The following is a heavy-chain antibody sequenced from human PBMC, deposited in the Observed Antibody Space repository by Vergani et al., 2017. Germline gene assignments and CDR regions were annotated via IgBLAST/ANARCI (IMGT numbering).Heavy chain of an antibody. Sequence: QLQLQESGPGLVKPSETLSLTCTVSGGSLSSSSYYWGWIRQPPGKGLEWIGSIYYSGSTYSNPSLKSRVTISVDTSKNQFSLKLSSVTAADTAVYYCARDSDTSYLDYWGQGTLVTVSS. V-gene: IGHV4-39*07. J-gene: IGHJ4*02. CDR2: IYYSGST. CDR1: GGSLSSSSYY. D-gene: IGHD2-2*01. CDR3: ARDSDTSYLDY.